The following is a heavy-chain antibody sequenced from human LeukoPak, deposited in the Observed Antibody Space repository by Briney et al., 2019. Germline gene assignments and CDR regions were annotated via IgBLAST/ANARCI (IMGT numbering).Heavy chain of an antibody. CDR1: GGSISSSSYY. CDR3: AREGIAPTLYYFDY. Sequence: SETLSLTCTVSGGSISSSSYYWGWIRQPPGMGREGIGSIYYSGSTYDNPAPKTRVTISVDTSKNQFTLKLSSVTAADTAVYSCAREGIAPTLYYFDYWGQGTLVTVSS. J-gene: IGHJ4*02. D-gene: IGHD6-13*01. V-gene: IGHV4-39*06. CDR2: IYYSGST.